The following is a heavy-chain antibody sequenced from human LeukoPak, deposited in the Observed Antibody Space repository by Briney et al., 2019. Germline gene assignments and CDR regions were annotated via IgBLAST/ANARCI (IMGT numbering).Heavy chain of an antibody. CDR1: GSSFTYYY. D-gene: IGHD4-17*01. CDR3: ARATTPAGDGDWFDP. V-gene: IGHV5-51*03. CDR2: IYPGDSDT. J-gene: IGHJ5*02. Sequence: PGESLKISCKASGSSFTYYYIAWVRHLPGKGLEWLGIIYPGDSDTRYSPSFQGQVTISADNSMKTAYLQWNSLQASDTAIYYCARATTPAGDGDWFDPWGQGTLVTVSS.